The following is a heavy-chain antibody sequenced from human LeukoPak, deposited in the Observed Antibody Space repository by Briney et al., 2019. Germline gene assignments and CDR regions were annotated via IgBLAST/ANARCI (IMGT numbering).Heavy chain of an antibody. D-gene: IGHD5-18*01. V-gene: IGHV3-64*01. Sequence: PGGSLRLSCAAAGFTFSTFPMHWVRQAPGKALEYVSSLNSNGGSTYYANSVKGRFTISRDNSKNMLYLQMASLTDEDTAVYYCARDGLARYTYGYLDYWGQGTLVTAPS. J-gene: IGHJ4*02. CDR1: GFTFSTFP. CDR2: LNSNGGST. CDR3: ARDGLARYTYGYLDY.